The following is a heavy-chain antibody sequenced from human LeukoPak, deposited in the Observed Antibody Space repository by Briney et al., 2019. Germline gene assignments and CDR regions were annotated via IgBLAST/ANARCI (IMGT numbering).Heavy chain of an antibody. CDR2: IKTKTDGATT. J-gene: IGHJ4*02. D-gene: IGHD5-12*01. CDR3: TTATELRVATLPDY. CDR1: GFTFSDVW. V-gene: IGHV3-15*01. Sequence: GGSLTLSCAASGFTFSDVWMTWVRQAPGRGMEWVGRIKTKTDGATTAYAAPVKARFTILRDESANMLYPQMTSLRTEDTALYYCTTATELRVATLPDYWGQGTLVTVSS.